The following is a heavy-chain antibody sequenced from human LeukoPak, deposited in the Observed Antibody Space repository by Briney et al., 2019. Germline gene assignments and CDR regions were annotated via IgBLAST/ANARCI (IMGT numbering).Heavy chain of an antibody. J-gene: IGHJ6*02. Sequence: PGGSLRLSCAASGFTFSSYRMSWVRQAPGRGLEWVANIKQDGSEKYYVDSVKGRFTISRDNAKNSLYLQMNSLRAEDTAVYYCARGGYSGYDSDYYGMDVWGQGTTVTVSS. CDR1: GFTFSSYR. CDR3: ARGGYSGYDSDYYGMDV. D-gene: IGHD5-12*01. V-gene: IGHV3-7*01. CDR2: IKQDGSEK.